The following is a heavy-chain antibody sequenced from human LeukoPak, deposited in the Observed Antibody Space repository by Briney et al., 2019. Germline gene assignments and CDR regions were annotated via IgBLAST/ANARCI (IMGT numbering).Heavy chain of an antibody. CDR2: IYYSGST. CDR1: GGSISSGGYY. V-gene: IGHV4-31*03. J-gene: IGHJ4*02. D-gene: IGHD5-12*01. Sequence: SQTLSLTCTVSGGSISSGGYYWSWIRQHPGKGLEWIGYIYYSGSTYYNPSLKSRVTISVDTSKNQFSLKLSSVTAADTAVYYCARDSHSGYDGLDYFDYWGQGTLDTVSS. CDR3: ARDSHSGYDGLDYFDY.